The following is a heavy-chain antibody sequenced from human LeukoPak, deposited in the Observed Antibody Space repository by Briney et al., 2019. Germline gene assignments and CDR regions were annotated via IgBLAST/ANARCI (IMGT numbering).Heavy chain of an antibody. CDR2: IYYSGST. D-gene: IGHD6-13*01. V-gene: IGHV4-61*01. CDR3: ARGRGSSSWPLEFDP. CDR1: GGSVSSGSYY. J-gene: IGHJ5*02. Sequence: PSETLSLTCTVSGGSVSSGSYYWSWIRQPPGKGLEWIGYIYYSGSTNYNPSLKSRVTISVDTSKNQFSLKLSSVTAADTAVYYCARGRGSSSWPLEFDPWGQGTLVTVSS.